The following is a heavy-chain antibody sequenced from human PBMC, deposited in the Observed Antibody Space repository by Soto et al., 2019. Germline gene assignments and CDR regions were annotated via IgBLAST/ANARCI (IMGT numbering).Heavy chain of an antibody. D-gene: IGHD6-19*01. J-gene: IGHJ6*02. CDR3: ARNGYSSGWYDYYYYGMDV. V-gene: IGHV3-30-3*01. CDR2: ISYDGSNK. Sequence: PGGSLRLSCAASGFTFSSYAMHWVRQAPGKGLEWVAVISYDGSNKYYADSAKGRFTISRDNSKNTLYLQMNSLRAEDTAVYYCARNGYSSGWYDYYYYGMDVWGQGTTVTVSS. CDR1: GFTFSSYA.